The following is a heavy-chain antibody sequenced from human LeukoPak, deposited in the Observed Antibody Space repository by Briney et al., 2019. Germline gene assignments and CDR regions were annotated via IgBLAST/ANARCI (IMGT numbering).Heavy chain of an antibody. Sequence: GGSLRLSCAASGFTFATYGMSWVRQAPGKGLEWVSVAGDSAATTHYADSVKGRFFISRDNSKNTVHLQMNNLRAEDTAVYYCAKDSFTVVRGVGSDDGFAVWGQGTMAIVSS. CDR1: GFTFATYG. J-gene: IGHJ3*01. V-gene: IGHV3-23*01. D-gene: IGHD3-10*01. CDR3: AKDSFTVVRGVGSDDGFAV. CDR2: AGDSAATT.